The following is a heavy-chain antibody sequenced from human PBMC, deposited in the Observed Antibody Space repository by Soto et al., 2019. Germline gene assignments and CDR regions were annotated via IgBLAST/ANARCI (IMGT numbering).Heavy chain of an antibody. CDR1: GYSMTSGFY. J-gene: IGHJ5*02. D-gene: IGHD6-19*01. Sequence: PSETLSLTCTVSGYSMTSGFYWAWIRQPPGKGLEWIGSVYHSGATYYNSSLQDRVSISVDTSKNHFSLKLISVTAADTGTYFCPRERSFMRPTGWFEPWGQGTQVTVSS. V-gene: IGHV4-38-2*02. CDR3: PRERSFMRPTGWFEP. CDR2: VYHSGAT.